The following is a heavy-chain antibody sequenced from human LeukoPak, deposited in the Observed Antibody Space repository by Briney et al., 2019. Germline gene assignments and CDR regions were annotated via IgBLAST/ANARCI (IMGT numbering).Heavy chain of an antibody. CDR3: ARHRSTYSRCWYQFDL. Sequence: KPSETLALTCTVSGGSIISNGYYWGWVRQPPGKGLEWIGNVYFSGSTHYIPSLEGRITMSVHTSMNQFYLKLNSVTAADTAVYYCARHRSTYSRCWYQFDLWGQGTLVTVSS. J-gene: IGHJ4*02. CDR1: GGSIISNGYY. V-gene: IGHV4-39*01. D-gene: IGHD6-19*01. CDR2: VYFSGST.